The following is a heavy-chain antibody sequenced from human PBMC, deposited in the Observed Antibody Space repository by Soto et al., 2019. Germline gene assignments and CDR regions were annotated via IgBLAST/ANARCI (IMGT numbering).Heavy chain of an antibody. Sequence: GGSMTLSCAASGFTFSSYEMNWVRQAPGKGLEWVSYISSSGSTIYYAGSVKGRFTISRDNAKNSLYLQMNSLRAEDTAVYYCARDGYNYGYDYWGQGTLVTVSS. CDR1: GFTFSSYE. V-gene: IGHV3-48*03. CDR3: ARDGYNYGYDY. CDR2: ISSSGSTI. J-gene: IGHJ4*02. D-gene: IGHD5-12*01.